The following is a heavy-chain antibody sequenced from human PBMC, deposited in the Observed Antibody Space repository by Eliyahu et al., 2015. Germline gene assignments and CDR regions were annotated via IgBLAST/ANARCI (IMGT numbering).Heavy chain of an antibody. Sequence: QVQLVESGGGVVQPGXSLRLSCAASGFTXXNYGMHWVRQAPGKGLEWVTVIWYDGSNKYYADSVKGRFTISRDNSKNTLYLQMDSLRAEDTAVYYCARNPTVNYYYYYYMDVWGKGTTVTVSS. CDR1: GFTXXNYG. J-gene: IGHJ6*03. V-gene: IGHV3-33*01. CDR3: ARNPTVNYYYYYYMDV. CDR2: IWYDGSNK.